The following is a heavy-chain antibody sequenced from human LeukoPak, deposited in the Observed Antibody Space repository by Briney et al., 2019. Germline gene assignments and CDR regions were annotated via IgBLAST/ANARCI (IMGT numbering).Heavy chain of an antibody. CDR3: AKDLDSSGYYNAFDI. V-gene: IGHV1-46*01. CDR1: GYTFTSYY. CDR2: INPSGGST. D-gene: IGHD3-22*01. J-gene: IGHJ3*02. Sequence: EASVKVSCKASGYTFTSYYMHWVRQAPGQGLEWMGIINPSGGSTSYAQKFQGRVTMTRDTSTSTVYMELSSLRSEDTAVYYCAKDLDSSGYYNAFDIWGQGTMVTVSS.